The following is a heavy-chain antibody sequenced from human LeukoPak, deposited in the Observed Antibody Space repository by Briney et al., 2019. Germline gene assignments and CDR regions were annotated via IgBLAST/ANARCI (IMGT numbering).Heavy chain of an antibody. CDR3: ARDWNYGFDY. Sequence: GGSLRLSCAASGFTFSKTWMSWVRQAPGKGLEWVANIKVDGSERYYVDSVKGRFTISRDNAKNSLYLQTNSLRAEDTAIYYCARDWNYGFDYWGQGTLVTVSS. CDR2: IKVDGSER. CDR1: GFTFSKTW. V-gene: IGHV3-7*01. J-gene: IGHJ4*02. D-gene: IGHD1-7*01.